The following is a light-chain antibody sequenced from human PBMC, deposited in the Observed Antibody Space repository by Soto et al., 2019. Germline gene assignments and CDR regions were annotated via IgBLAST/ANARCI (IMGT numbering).Light chain of an antibody. CDR2: DAS. J-gene: IGKJ2*01. CDR3: QQRSKWNT. Sequence: EIVLTQSPATLSLSPGERATLSCRASQSVSSYLAWYQQRPGQAPRLLIYDASNRATGIPARFSGSGSGTDFTLTISSLEPEDFAVYYCQQRSKWNTFGQGNKLEIK. CDR1: QSVSSY. V-gene: IGKV3-11*01.